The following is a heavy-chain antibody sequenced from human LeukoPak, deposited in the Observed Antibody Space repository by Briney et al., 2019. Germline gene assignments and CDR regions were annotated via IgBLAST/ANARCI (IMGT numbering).Heavy chain of an antibody. CDR2: IYYSGST. V-gene: IGHV4-39*01. Sequence: SETLSLTCTVAGGSISSSSYYWGWIRQPPGKGLEWIGSIYYSGSTYYNPSLKSRVTISVDTSKNQFSLKLSSVTAAYTAVYYCASPSSGPTPWGQGTLVTVSS. CDR3: ASPSSGPTP. D-gene: IGHD3-22*01. J-gene: IGHJ5*02. CDR1: GGSISSSSYY.